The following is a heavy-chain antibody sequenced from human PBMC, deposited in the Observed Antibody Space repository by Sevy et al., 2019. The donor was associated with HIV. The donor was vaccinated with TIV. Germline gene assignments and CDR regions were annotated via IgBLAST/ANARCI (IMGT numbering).Heavy chain of an antibody. V-gene: IGHV3-30*03. CDR3: ARDSGLQLFRY. Sequence: GGSLRLSCSAFGFNFQTFGMHWIRQAPGKGPEWLAVISSDGINHNYADSVKGRFTISRDNSKNTLYLQMNSLRVEDTAVYYCARDSGLQLFRYWGQGTLVTVSS. J-gene: IGHJ4*02. CDR2: ISSDGINH. CDR1: GFNFQTFG. D-gene: IGHD1-1*01.